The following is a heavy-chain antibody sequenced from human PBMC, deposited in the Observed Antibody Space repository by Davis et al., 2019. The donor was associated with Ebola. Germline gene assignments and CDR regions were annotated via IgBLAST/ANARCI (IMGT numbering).Heavy chain of an antibody. V-gene: IGHV4-34*08. Sequence: ESLKISCAASGFTFSDYYMSWIRQPPGKGLEWIGEINHSGNTHCNPSLKSRVTISVDTSKNQFSLKLSSVTAADTAVYYCAVAARYYYYGMDVWGQGTTVTVSS. CDR3: AVAARYYYYGMDV. D-gene: IGHD6-6*01. J-gene: IGHJ6*02. CDR1: GFTFSDYY. CDR2: INHSGNT.